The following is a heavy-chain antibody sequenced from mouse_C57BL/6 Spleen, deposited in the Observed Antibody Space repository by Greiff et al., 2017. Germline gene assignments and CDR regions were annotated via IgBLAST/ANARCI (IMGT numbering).Heavy chain of an antibody. Sequence: EVMLVESGGGLVKPGGSLKLSCAASGFTFSDYGMHWVRQAPEKGLEWVAYISSGSSTIYYADTVKGRFTTSRDNAKNTLFLQMTSLRSEDTAMYYCARPHYYGSSPFAYWGQGTLVTVSA. CDR2: ISSGSSTI. D-gene: IGHD1-1*01. J-gene: IGHJ3*01. CDR1: GFTFSDYG. V-gene: IGHV5-17*01. CDR3: ARPHYYGSSPFAY.